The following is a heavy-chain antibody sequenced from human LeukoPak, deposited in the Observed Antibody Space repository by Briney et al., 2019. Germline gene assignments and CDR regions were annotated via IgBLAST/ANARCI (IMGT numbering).Heavy chain of an antibody. V-gene: IGHV4-59*01. CDR3: AMGYSSSEIDY. J-gene: IGHJ4*02. Sequence: SETLSLTCTVSGGSISSYYWSWIRQPPGKGLEWIGYIYYSGSTNYNPSLKSRVTISVDTSKNQFSLKLSSVTAADTAVYYCAMGYSSSEIDYWGQGTLVTVSS. CDR2: IYYSGST. D-gene: IGHD6-13*01. CDR1: GGSISSYY.